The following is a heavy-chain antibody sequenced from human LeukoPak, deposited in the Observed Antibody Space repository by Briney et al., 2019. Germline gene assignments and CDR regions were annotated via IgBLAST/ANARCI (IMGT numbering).Heavy chain of an antibody. D-gene: IGHD4-17*01. Sequence: GGSLRLSCAASGFTFSSYTMNWVRQAPGKGLEWVSSISSSSSYIYYAGSVKGRFAIARDNAKNSLYLQMNSLRAEDTAMYYCAFGDLGSAGRGQGTLVTVSS. V-gene: IGHV3-21*01. J-gene: IGHJ4*02. CDR2: ISSSSSYI. CDR3: AFGDLGSAG. CDR1: GFTFSSYT.